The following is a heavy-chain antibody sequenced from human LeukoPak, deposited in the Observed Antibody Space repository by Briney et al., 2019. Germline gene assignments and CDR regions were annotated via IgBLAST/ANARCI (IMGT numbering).Heavy chain of an antibody. CDR1: GGSFSGYY. J-gene: IGHJ4*02. V-gene: IGHV4-34*01. CDR3: ARGGLRFLECLLLGFLDY. Sequence: SETLSLTCAVYGGSFSGYYWSWIRQPPGKGLEWIGEINHSGSTNYNPSLKSRVTISVDTSKNQFSLKLSSVTAADTAVNYCARGGLRFLECLLLGFLDYWGQGTLVTVSS. D-gene: IGHD3-3*01. CDR2: INHSGST.